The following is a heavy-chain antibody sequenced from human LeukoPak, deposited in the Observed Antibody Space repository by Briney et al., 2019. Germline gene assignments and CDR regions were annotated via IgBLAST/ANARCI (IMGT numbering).Heavy chain of an antibody. Sequence: VASVKVSCKASGYTFTGYFIHWVRQAPGQGLEWMGWINPNSGGTNYAQKFQGRVTMTRDTSISTAYMELSRLRSDDTAVYYCARVRRQQLVTYNWFDPWGQGTLVTVSS. CDR3: ARVRRQQLVTYNWFDP. CDR2: INPNSGGT. V-gene: IGHV1-2*02. CDR1: GYTFTGYF. D-gene: IGHD6-13*01. J-gene: IGHJ5*02.